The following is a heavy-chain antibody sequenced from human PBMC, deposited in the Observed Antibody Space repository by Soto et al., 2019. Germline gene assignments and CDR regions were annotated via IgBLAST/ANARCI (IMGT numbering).Heavy chain of an antibody. CDR3: ARCTRGSTRRYGRLDI. D-gene: IGHD2-2*03. V-gene: IGHV1-18*01. CDR1: GYTLTNSG. CDR2: ISGYNGNT. Sequence: ASVKVSCKASGYTLTNSGISWVRQAPGQGLEWMGWISGYNGNTNFAQKFQGRLTLTTDTSTSTAYMDLRSLTSDDTAIYYCARCTRGSTRRYGRLDIWGQGTLVTVSS. J-gene: IGHJ4*02.